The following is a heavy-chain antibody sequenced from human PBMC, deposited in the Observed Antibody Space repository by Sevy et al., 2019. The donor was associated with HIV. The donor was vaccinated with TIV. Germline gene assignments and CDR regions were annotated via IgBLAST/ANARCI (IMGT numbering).Heavy chain of an antibody. Sequence: GGSLRLSCAVSGFTFTSYAMNWVRQAPGKGLEWVSYISSLSSYTNFADSVKGRFTISRDNAKNSLYLQMKSLRAEDTAVYYCAGGSGRYNDAFDIWGQGTMVTVSS. CDR3: AGGSGRYNDAFDI. J-gene: IGHJ3*02. CDR1: GFTFTSYA. CDR2: ISSLSSYT. V-gene: IGHV3-21*05. D-gene: IGHD1-26*01.